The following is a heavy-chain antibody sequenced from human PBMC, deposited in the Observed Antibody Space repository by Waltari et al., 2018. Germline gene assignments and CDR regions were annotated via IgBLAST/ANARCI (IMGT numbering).Heavy chain of an antibody. Sequence: QPLLQESGPGLVKPSETLSLTCSVSGDSLSSRNYFWGWIRQPPGKGLQWIGSIYYPENTYYNPSLKSRLTISLDTSKNQFSLKLTSVTAADTAVYFCASGGGYTNGWDYWGQGTPVTVSS. CDR1: GDSLSSRNYF. D-gene: IGHD2-8*01. V-gene: IGHV4-39*07. J-gene: IGHJ4*02. CDR3: ASGGGYTNGWDY. CDR2: IYYPENT.